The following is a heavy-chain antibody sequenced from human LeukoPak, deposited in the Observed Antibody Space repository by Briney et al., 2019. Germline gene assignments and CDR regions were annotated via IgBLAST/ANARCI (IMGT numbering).Heavy chain of an antibody. Sequence: PGGSLRLSCAASGFTFSSYAMSWVRQAPGKGLEWVSAISGSGGSTYYADSVKDRFTISRDNSKNTLYLQMNSLRAEDTAVYYCAKPIGSGSNAFDIWGQGTMVTVSS. D-gene: IGHD3-10*01. J-gene: IGHJ3*02. CDR1: GFTFSSYA. CDR3: AKPIGSGSNAFDI. CDR2: ISGSGGST. V-gene: IGHV3-23*01.